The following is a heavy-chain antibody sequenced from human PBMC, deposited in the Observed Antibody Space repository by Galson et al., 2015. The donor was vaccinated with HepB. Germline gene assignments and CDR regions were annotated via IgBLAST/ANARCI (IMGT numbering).Heavy chain of an antibody. V-gene: IGHV3-30-3*01. Sequence: SLRLSCAASGFTFSSYSMHWVRQAPDKGLEWVALILFDGSITYYADSVKGRFTISRDNSKNTLYLQLNSLRADDTAVFYCAGEGGSGSETSNGGFDIWGQGPMVTVSS. J-gene: IGHJ3*02. CDR3: AGEGGSGSETSNGGFDI. CDR2: ILFDGSIT. D-gene: IGHD2-8*01. CDR1: GFTFSSYS.